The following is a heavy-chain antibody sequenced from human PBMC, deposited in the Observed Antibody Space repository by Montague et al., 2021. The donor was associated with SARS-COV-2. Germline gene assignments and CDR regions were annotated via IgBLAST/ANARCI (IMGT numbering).Heavy chain of an antibody. Sequence: SETLSLTCTVFGGSITGYYWSWLWRSPGKGLEWIAHIYDGGAVNYNPSLGSRVTISTDTSKNQLPRKVNSGTAADTAVYYCVRDHPYGGPRGAYDIWGQGTVVTVSS. V-gene: IGHV4-59*01. J-gene: IGHJ3*02. CDR2: IYDGGAV. D-gene: IGHD4-23*01. CDR1: GGSITGYY. CDR3: VRDHPYGGPRGAYDI.